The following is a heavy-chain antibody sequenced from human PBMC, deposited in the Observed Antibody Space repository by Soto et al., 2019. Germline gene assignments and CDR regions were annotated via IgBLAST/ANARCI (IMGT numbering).Heavy chain of an antibody. CDR1: GFTFSSYD. CDR2: FSFYGRRDNT. CDR3: TKSLNNDNGGTKVR. D-gene: IGHD1-1*01. V-gene: IGHV3-23*01. Sequence: EVQLLESGGGLVQPGGSLRLSCVGSGFTFSSYDMTWVRQAPGKGLEWVSSFSFYGRRDNTYYADSVKGRFTITRDNSGNTVHLQMDKLRVEYTAVYYFTKSLNNDNGGTKVRRGQGTLVTVSS. J-gene: IGHJ4*02.